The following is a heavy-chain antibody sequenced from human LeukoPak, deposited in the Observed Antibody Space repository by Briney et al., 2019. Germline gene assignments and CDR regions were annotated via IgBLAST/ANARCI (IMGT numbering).Heavy chain of an antibody. CDR3: ARDHIHYAILMPGGAFDI. Sequence: ASVKVSCKASGYTFTSYGISWVRQAPGQGLEWMGWISAYNGNTNYAQKLQGRVTMTTDTSTSTAYMELRSLRSDDTAVYYCARDHIHYAILMPGGAFDIWGQGTMVTVSS. D-gene: IGHD2-8*01. J-gene: IGHJ3*02. V-gene: IGHV1-18*01. CDR2: ISAYNGNT. CDR1: GYTFTSYG.